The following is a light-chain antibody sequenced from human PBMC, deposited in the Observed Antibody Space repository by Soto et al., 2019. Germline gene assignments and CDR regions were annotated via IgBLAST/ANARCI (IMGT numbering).Light chain of an antibody. V-gene: IGLV2-14*01. CDR2: GVT. Sequence: QSVLTQPASVSGSPGLSITISCTGTSSDIGAYNYVSWYQQYPGKAPKLMIYGVTNRPSGVSNRFSGSKTGNTASLTISGLQAEDEADYYCFSHRSGDSHVFGTGTKVTVL. CDR3: FSHRSGDSHV. J-gene: IGLJ1*01. CDR1: SSDIGAYNY.